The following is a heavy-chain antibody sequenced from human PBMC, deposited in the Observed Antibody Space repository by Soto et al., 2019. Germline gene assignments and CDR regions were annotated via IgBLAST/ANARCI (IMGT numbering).Heavy chain of an antibody. J-gene: IGHJ6*02. V-gene: IGHV1-18*01. CDR3: ARAGYCSSTSCYEYYYGMDV. CDR2: ISAYNGNT. CDR1: GYTFTSYG. D-gene: IGHD2-2*03. Sequence: ASVKVSYKASGYTFTSYGITWVRQAPGQGLEWMGWISAYNGNTNYAQKLQGRVTMTTDTSTSTAYMELRSLRSDDTAVYYCARAGYCSSTSCYEYYYGMDVWGQGTTVTVSS.